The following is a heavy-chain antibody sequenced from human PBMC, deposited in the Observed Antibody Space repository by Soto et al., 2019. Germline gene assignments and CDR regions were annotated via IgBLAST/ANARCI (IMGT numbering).Heavy chain of an antibody. CDR2: IYFSGVA. J-gene: IGHJ1*01. CDR1: GASITDSY. V-gene: IGHV4-59*01. Sequence: QMQMQESGPRLVKPSETLSLTCTVSGASITDSYWSWIRQPPEKGLEWIGYIYFSGVATYNPSLKSRASMSRDTSKNEFSLKLPSVTAADTAIYYCARGDSDLAVSEAAYWGQGTVVTVSS. CDR3: ARGDSDLAVSEAAY. D-gene: IGHD2-15*01.